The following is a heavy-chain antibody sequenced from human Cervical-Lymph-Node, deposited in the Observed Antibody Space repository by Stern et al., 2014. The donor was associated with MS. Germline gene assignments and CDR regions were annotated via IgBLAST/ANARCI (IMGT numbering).Heavy chain of an antibody. CDR1: GYSFTTYL. Sequence: VQLVQSGAEVKKPGESLRISCEGSGYSFTTYLIAWVRQVPGKGLEWMGIIYPGDSYTKYSPSFQGQVTISADKSSSTIYLQWNSLKASDTAIYYCARDSYGGNFDYFDYWGQGTRVTVSS. J-gene: IGHJ4*02. CDR3: ARDSYGGNFDYFDY. V-gene: IGHV5-51*01. D-gene: IGHD4-23*01. CDR2: IYPGDSYT.